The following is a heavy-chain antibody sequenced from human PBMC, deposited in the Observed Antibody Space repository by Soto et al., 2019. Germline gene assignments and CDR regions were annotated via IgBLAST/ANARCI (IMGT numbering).Heavy chain of an antibody. CDR1: GCTFSSYA. V-gene: IGHV3-23*01. D-gene: IGHD6-13*01. CDR2: ISVSGDKT. J-gene: IGHJ4*02. CDR3: AKDGKIAAAGTWVKYFDY. Sequence: PGGSLRLSSAASGCTFSSYAISWVRQAPGKGREWVSAISVSGDKTYYADSVKGRFTISRDHSKNTLYLQMNSLRAEDTAVYYSAKDGKIAAAGTWVKYFDYCGQGPLGNVCS.